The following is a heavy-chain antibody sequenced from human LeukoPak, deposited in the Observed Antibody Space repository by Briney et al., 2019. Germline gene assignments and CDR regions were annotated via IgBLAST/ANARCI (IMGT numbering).Heavy chain of an antibody. J-gene: IGHJ3*02. Sequence: SVPLSLICTVSGGSISRYYWSWIRQSTGKGLEWIGYIYTSGSTNYNPSLKGRVTISVDTSKNQFSLKLSSVTAADTAVYYCARPGIVGATTFAFDIWGQGTMVTVSS. D-gene: IGHD1-26*01. V-gene: IGHV4-4*09. CDR1: GGSISRYY. CDR3: ARPGIVGATTFAFDI. CDR2: IYTSGST.